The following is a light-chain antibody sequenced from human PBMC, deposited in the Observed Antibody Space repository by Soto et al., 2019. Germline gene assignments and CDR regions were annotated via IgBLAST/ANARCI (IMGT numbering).Light chain of an antibody. Sequence: QSVLTQPASVSVSPGQSITISCTGTSSDVGSYNLVSWYQQHPGKAPKLMIYEGSKRPSGVSNRFSGSKSGNTASLTISGLQAEDEADYYCCSYAGSYVVFGAGTKVTVL. V-gene: IGLV2-23*01. CDR2: EGS. J-gene: IGLJ2*01. CDR3: CSYAGSYVV. CDR1: SSDVGSYNL.